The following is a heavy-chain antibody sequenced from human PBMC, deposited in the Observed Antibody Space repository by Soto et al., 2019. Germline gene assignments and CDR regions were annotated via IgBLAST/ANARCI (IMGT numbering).Heavy chain of an antibody. Sequence: GASVKGSCKASGYVFSANYIHWGRQAPGQGLEWLGWINPHSGATNYAQKFLGRVTMSAATSASTAYMDLARLKSHDTAVYSCVRAHALGFPNWFDPWGRGTLVTVSS. CDR3: VRAHALGFPNWFDP. CDR2: INPHSGAT. J-gene: IGHJ5*02. CDR1: GYVFSANY. D-gene: IGHD3-10*01. V-gene: IGHV1-2*02.